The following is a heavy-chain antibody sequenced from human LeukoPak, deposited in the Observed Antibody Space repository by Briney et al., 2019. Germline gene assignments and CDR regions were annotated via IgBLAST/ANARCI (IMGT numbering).Heavy chain of an antibody. CDR1: GGTFSSYA. Sequence: GASVKVSCKASGGTFSSYAISWVRQAPGQGLEWMGRINPNSGGADYAQRFQGRVTMTWDTSISTAYMELSRLESDDTAVYYCARASSWSPNDYWGQGTLVTVSS. CDR2: INPNSGGA. CDR3: ARASSWSPNDY. J-gene: IGHJ4*02. V-gene: IGHV1-2*06. D-gene: IGHD6-13*01.